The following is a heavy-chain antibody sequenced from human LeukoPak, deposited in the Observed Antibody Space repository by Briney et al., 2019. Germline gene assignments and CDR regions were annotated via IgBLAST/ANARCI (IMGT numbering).Heavy chain of an antibody. CDR3: ARDQDGYYYFDY. J-gene: IGHJ4*02. CDR1: GFTFSSYG. CDR2: IWYDGSNK. D-gene: IGHD4-17*01. V-gene: IGHV3-33*01. Sequence: GRSLRLSCAASGFTFSSYGMHWVRQPPGKGREGWAVIWYDGSNKYYADSVKGRFTISRDNSKNTLYLQMNSLRAEDTAVYYCARDQDGYYYFDYWGQGTLVTVSS.